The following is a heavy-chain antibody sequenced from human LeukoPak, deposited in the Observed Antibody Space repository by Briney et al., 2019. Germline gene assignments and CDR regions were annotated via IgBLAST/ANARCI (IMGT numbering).Heavy chain of an antibody. CDR3: ARFPGTAEYRHYYYMDV. CDR2: IYYSGSS. J-gene: IGHJ6*03. D-gene: IGHD1-1*01. V-gene: IGHV4-59*01. CDR1: GGSISSYY. Sequence: SETLSLTCTVSGGSISSYYWSWIRQPPGKGLESIGYIYYSGSSDYNPSLKSRATISVDTSKNQFSLKLSSVTAADTAVYYCARFPGTAEYRHYYYMDVWGKGTTVTVSS.